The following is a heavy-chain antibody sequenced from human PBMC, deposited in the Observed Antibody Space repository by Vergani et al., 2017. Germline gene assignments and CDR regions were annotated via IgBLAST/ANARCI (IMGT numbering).Heavy chain of an antibody. V-gene: IGHV3-48*03. CDR2: ISSSGTTM. CDR1: GFTLSNYE. J-gene: IGHJ4*02. CDR3: AKGGAGYSYGYFDY. D-gene: IGHD5-18*01. Sequence: EVQLVESGGGLVPSGGSLRLSCAASGFTLSNYEMNWVRQAPGEGLEWVSYISSSGTTMTYADSVKGRFTISRDKAKNSLYLQMNSLRAEDTAVYYCAKGGAGYSYGYFDYWGQGTLVTVSS.